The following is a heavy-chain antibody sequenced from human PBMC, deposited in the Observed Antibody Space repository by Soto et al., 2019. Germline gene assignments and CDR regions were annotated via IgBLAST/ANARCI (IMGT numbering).Heavy chain of an antibody. CDR3: ARDGTYNWV. CDR1: GFTVSNNY. Sequence: EVQLVESGGGLVQPGGSLRLSCAASGFTVSNNYMRWVRQAPGKGLEWVSLIYSGGATYYADSAKGRFTISRDNSKNTLYLQMNSLRAEDTAVYYCARDGTYNWVGGQGILVTVSP. CDR2: IYSGGAT. J-gene: IGHJ4*02. D-gene: IGHD1-1*01. V-gene: IGHV3-66*01.